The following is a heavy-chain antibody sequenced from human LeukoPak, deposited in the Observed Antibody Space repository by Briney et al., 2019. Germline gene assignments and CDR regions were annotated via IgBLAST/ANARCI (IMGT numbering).Heavy chain of an antibody. V-gene: IGHV4-30-4*01. Sequence: SETLSLTCTVSGDSISSGKHYWSWIRQSPGKGLEWIAYIYYNGATQHNAALESRPIISVDTSKNQFSLKLTSVTAADTAVYYCARGPDTVARAATFDMWGQGTTVTVSP. J-gene: IGHJ3*02. CDR1: GDSISSGKHY. CDR3: ARGPDTVARAATFDM. D-gene: IGHD6-19*01. CDR2: IYYNGAT.